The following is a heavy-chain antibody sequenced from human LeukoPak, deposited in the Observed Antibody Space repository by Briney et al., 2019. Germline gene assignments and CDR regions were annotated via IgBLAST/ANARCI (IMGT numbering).Heavy chain of an antibody. CDR3: ARSYSGAAYISFDY. D-gene: IGHD3-16*01. V-gene: IGHV3-48*01. CDR1: GFTFSSYS. J-gene: IGHJ4*02. Sequence: PGGSLRLSCAASGFTFSSYSMNWVRQAPGKGLEWVSYISSSSSTIYYADSVKGRFTISRDNAKNSLYLQMNSLRAEDTTVYYCARSYSGAAYISFDYWGQGTLVTVSS. CDR2: ISSSSSTI.